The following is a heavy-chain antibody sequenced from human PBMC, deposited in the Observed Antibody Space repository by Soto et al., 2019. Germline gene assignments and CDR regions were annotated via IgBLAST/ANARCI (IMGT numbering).Heavy chain of an antibody. CDR3: ARDLYCSSTSCYNYYYGMDV. J-gene: IGHJ6*02. D-gene: IGHD2-2*02. Sequence: ASVKVSCKASGGTFSSYAISWVRQAPGQGLEWMGWINPNSGGTNYAQKFQGWVTMTRDTSISTAYMELSRLRSDDTAVYYCARDLYCSSTSCYNYYYGMDVWGQGTTVTVSS. V-gene: IGHV1-2*04. CDR1: GGTFSSYA. CDR2: INPNSGGT.